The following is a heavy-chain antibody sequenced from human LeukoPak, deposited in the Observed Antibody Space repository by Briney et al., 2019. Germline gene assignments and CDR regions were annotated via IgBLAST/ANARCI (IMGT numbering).Heavy chain of an antibody. CDR1: EFTFSSYN. CDR3: ARVRTGRRNDGSFDI. D-gene: IGHD1-14*01. J-gene: IGHJ3*02. V-gene: IGHV3-21*01. Sequence: GGSLRLSCAASEFTFSSYNMNWVRQAPGKGLEWFSSISRSSDYIYYADSVKGRFTISRDNAKKSLYLQMKSLRAEDTAVYYCARVRTGRRNDGSFDIWGQGTMVTVSS. CDR2: ISRSSDYI.